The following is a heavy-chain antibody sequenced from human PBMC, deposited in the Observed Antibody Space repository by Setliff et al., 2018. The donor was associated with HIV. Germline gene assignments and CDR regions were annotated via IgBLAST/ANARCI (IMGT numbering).Heavy chain of an antibody. CDR3: ARDPAVFGLYYYYCMDV. Sequence: ASVKVSCKASGYTFTSYYMHWVRQAPGQGLEWMGIINPSGGSTSYAQKFQGRVTMTRDTSTSTVYMELSSLRSEDTAVYYCARDPAVFGLYYYYCMDVWGKGTTVTVSS. CDR2: INPSGGST. CDR1: GYTFTSYY. D-gene: IGHD3-16*01. V-gene: IGHV1-46*03. J-gene: IGHJ6*03.